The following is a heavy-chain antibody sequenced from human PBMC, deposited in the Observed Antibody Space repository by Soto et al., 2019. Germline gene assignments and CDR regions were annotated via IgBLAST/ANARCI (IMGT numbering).Heavy chain of an antibody. CDR2: IIPIFGTA. CDR3: ARCIAVGLSSWFDP. J-gene: IGHJ5*02. Sequence: QVQLVQSGAEVKKPGSSVKVSCKASGGTFSSYAISWVRQAPGQGLEWMGGIIPIFGTANYAQKFQGRVTITADKSTSTAYMELSSLISEDTAVYYWARCIAVGLSSWFDPWGQGTLVTVSS. V-gene: IGHV1-69*14. D-gene: IGHD6-19*01. CDR1: GGTFSSYA.